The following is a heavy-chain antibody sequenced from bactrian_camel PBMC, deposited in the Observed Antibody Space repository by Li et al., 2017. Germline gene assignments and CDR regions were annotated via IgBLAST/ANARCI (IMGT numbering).Heavy chain of an antibody. D-gene: IGHD4*01. J-gene: IGHJ4*01. V-gene: IGHV3S1*01. Sequence: HVQLVESGGKTVQTGGSLRLSCQASGYHHSAYCLAWFRQAPGKAREGVASIDSDGSTTYADSVKGRFTISRDNAKNTLYLQLNSLKTEDTAMYYCAKIDSSDYYSAYILDYWGQGT. CDR2: IDSDGST. CDR3: AKIDSSDYYSAYILDY. CDR1: GYHHSAYC.